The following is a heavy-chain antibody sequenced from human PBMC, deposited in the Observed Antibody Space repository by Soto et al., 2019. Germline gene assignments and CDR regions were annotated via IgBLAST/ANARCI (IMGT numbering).Heavy chain of an antibody. Sequence: SGPTLVNPTETLTLTCTVSGFSLSNARMGVSWIRQPPGKALEWLAHIFSNDEKSYSTSLKSRLTISKDTSKSQVVLTMTNMDLVDTATYYCARILYFYDSSGYYYSEFSNWFDPWGQGTLVTVSS. CDR3: ARILYFYDSSGYYYSEFSNWFDP. CDR2: IFSNDEK. CDR1: GFSLSNARMG. V-gene: IGHV2-26*01. J-gene: IGHJ5*02. D-gene: IGHD3-22*01.